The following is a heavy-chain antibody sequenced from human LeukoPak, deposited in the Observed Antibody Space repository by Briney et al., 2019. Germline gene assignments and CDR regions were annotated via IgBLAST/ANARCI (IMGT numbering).Heavy chain of an antibody. CDR2: IYHGGST. J-gene: IGHJ3*02. CDR1: GGSFSGYY. D-gene: IGHD3-22*01. V-gene: IGHV4-34*01. Sequence: SETLSLTCAVYGGSFSGYYWSLIRQPPGKGLEWIGEIYHGGSTNYNSSLKSRVTISIDTSKNQFSLKLSSVTAADTAVHYCARGEDYYDSGGYFGDAFDIWGQGTMVTVSS. CDR3: ARGEDYYDSGGYFGDAFDI.